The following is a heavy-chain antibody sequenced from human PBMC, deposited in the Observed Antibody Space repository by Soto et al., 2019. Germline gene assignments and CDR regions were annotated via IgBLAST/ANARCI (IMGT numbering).Heavy chain of an antibody. D-gene: IGHD3-22*01. CDR2: ISWNSGSI. CDR1: GFTLDDYA. V-gene: IGHV3-9*01. Sequence: SLRLSFAASGFTLDDYAMHWVRQAPGKGLEWVSGISWNSGSIGYADSVKGRFTISRDNAKNSLYLQMNSLRAEDTALYYCAKGKYYHDSSGYYLHDALDIWGQGTMVTVSS. CDR3: AKGKYYHDSSGYYLHDALDI. J-gene: IGHJ3*02.